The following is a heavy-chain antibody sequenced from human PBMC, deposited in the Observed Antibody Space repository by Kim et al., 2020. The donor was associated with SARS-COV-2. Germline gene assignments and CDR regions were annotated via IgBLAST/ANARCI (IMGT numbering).Heavy chain of an antibody. V-gene: IGHV3-33*05. CDR1: GFTFSSYG. CDR2: ISYDGSNK. D-gene: IGHD6-13*01. J-gene: IGHJ6*02. Sequence: GGSLILSCAASGFTFSSYGMHWVRQAPGKGLEWVAVISYDGSNKYYADPVKGRFTISRDNSKNTLYLQMNSLRAEDTAVYYCARDDHSYYYYYGMDVWGQGTTVTVSS. CDR3: ARDDHSYYYYYGMDV.